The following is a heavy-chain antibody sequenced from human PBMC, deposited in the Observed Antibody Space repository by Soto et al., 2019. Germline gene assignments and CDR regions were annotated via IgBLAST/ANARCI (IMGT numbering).Heavy chain of an antibody. CDR3: ERHYDTATLSRQMDV. J-gene: IGHJ6*02. D-gene: IGHD5-18*01. CDR1: GGTFSSCA. V-gene: IGHV1-69*13. CDR2: IIPIFGTA. Sequence: SVRVSCRASGGTFSSCAISWVRQAPGQGLEWMGGIIPIFGTANYAQKFQGRVTITADESTSTAYMELSSLRSEDTAVYYCERHYDTATLSRQMDVWGQGTTVTVSS.